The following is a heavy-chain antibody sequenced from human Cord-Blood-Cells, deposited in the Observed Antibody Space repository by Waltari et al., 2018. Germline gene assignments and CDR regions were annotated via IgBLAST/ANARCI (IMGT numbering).Heavy chain of an antibody. CDR1: GFTFSSYW. J-gene: IGHJ4*02. D-gene: IGHD3-10*01. V-gene: IGHV3-74*01. Sequence: EVQLVESGGGLVQPGGSLRLSCAASGFTFSSYWMHWVRQAPGKWRVWVSRMRSDGGSTSHDESVKGRVNISRDDAKNTLYLKMNGLRAEDTAVYYCAREDVVTIVRGVKTSGVDYWGQGTLVTVSS. CDR2: MRSDGGST. CDR3: AREDVVTIVRGVKTSGVDY.